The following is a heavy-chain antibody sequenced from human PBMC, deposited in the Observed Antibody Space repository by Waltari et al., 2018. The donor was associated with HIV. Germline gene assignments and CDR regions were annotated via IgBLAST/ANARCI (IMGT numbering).Heavy chain of an antibody. J-gene: IGHJ4*02. CDR2: ISSSGSS. D-gene: IGHD3-16*02. CDR1: GGSISSSRHY. V-gene: IGHV4-39*01. Sequence: QLQLQESGPGLVKPSETLSLTCIVSGGSISSSRHYWGWIRQPPGKGLEWLATISSSGSSFYNPSLKSRLTISVDTSKNRFALRLSSVTAADTAVYYCARHLNHGHDYVRGSYRPFDYWGQGTLVTVSS. CDR3: ARHLNHGHDYVRGSYRPFDY.